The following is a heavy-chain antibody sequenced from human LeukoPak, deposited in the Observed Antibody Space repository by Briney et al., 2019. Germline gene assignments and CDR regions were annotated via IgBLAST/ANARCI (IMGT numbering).Heavy chain of an antibody. D-gene: IGHD3-10*01. V-gene: IGHV3-48*01. CDR3: ASMGLLWADY. J-gene: IGHJ4*02. CDR2: ISSSSSTI. Sequence: GGSLRLSCAASGFTFSSYSMNWVRQAPGKGLEWVSYISSSSSTIYYADSVKGRFTISRDNAKNSLYLQMNSLRAEDTAVYYCASMGLLWADYWGQGTLVIVSS. CDR1: GFTFSSYS.